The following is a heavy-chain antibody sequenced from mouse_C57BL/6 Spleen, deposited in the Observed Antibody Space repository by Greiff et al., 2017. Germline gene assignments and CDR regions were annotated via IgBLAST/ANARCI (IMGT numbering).Heavy chain of an antibody. CDR2: IYPGSGST. J-gene: IGHJ3*01. Sequence: VQLQQPGAELVKPGASVKMSCKASGYTFTSYWIPWVKQRPGQGLEWIGDIYPGSGSTNYNEKFKGKATLTVDTSSSTAYMQLSSLTSEDSAVFYCARSYGSSDGWFAYWGQGTLVTVSA. CDR1: GYTFTSYW. CDR3: ARSYGSSDGWFAY. D-gene: IGHD1-1*01. V-gene: IGHV1-55*01.